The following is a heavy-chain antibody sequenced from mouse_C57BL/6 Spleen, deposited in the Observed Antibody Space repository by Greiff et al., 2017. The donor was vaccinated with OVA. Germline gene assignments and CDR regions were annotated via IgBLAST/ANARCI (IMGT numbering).Heavy chain of an antibody. V-gene: IGHV1-26*01. J-gene: IGHJ4*01. CDR2: INPHNGGT. CDR1: GYTFTDYY. CDR3: ARGDYDAMDY. Sequence: EVQLHQSGPELVKPGASVKISCKASGYTFTDYYMNWVKQSHGKSLEWIGDINPHNGGTSYNQKFQGKATLTVEKSSSTAYVELRSLPSEDSAVDYCARGDYDAMDYWGQGTSVTVSS.